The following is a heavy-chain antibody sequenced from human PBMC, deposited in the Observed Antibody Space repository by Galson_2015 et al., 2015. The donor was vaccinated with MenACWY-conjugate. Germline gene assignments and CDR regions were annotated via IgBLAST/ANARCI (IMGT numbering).Heavy chain of an antibody. Sequence: SLRLSCAASGFTFNNYWMSWVRQVPGKGPEWVANIKQDGSEKYYAAPVNGRFTISRDDSRNTVYLEMNGLKAEDTGLYYCTTDYFGQYFFDSWGQGTPVTVSS. CDR3: TTDYFGQYFFDS. J-gene: IGHJ4*02. V-gene: IGHV3-7*03. CDR1: GFTFNNYW. CDR2: IKQDGSEK. D-gene: IGHD2/OR15-2a*01.